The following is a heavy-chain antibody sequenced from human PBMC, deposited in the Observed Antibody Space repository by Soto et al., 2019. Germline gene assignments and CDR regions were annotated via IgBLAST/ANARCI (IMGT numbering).Heavy chain of an antibody. CDR1: GGSISSSSYY. Sequence: PSETLSLTCTVSGGSISSSSYYWGWIRQPPGKGLEWIGSIYYSGSTYYNPSLKSRVTISVDTSKNQFSLKLSSVTAADTAVYYCARHPKAAAGGYYYYYGMDVWGQGTTVTVSS. D-gene: IGHD6-13*01. V-gene: IGHV4-39*01. CDR2: IYYSGST. J-gene: IGHJ6*02. CDR3: ARHPKAAAGGYYYYYGMDV.